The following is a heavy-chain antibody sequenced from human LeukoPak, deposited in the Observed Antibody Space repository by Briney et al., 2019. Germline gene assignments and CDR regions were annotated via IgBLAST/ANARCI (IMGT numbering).Heavy chain of an antibody. Sequence: GGSLRLSCAASGFTFSSYSMNWVRQAPGKGLEWVSSISSSSSYIYYADSVKGRFTISRDNAKNSLYLQMNSLRAEDTAVYYCARESHCSSTSCFPYYYYYGMDVWGQGTTVTVSS. CDR3: ARESHCSSTSCFPYYYYYGMDV. J-gene: IGHJ6*02. CDR2: ISSSSSYI. V-gene: IGHV3-21*01. CDR1: GFTFSSYS. D-gene: IGHD2-2*01.